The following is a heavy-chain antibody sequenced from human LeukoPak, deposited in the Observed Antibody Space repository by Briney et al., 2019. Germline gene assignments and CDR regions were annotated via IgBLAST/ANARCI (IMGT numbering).Heavy chain of an antibody. D-gene: IGHD2-2*01. J-gene: IGHJ6*03. Sequence: ASVKVSCKASGYTFTRYGISWVRQAPGQGLEWMGWISAYNGTTNYAQKLQGRVTMTTDTSTSTAYMELSSLRSEDTAVYYCARVGSSKNYYYMDVWGKGTTVTVSS. CDR3: ARVGSSKNYYYMDV. CDR1: GYTFTRYG. V-gene: IGHV1-18*01. CDR2: ISAYNGTT.